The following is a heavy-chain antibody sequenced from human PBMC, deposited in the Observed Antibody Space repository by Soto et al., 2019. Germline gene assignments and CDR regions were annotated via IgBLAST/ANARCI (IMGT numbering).Heavy chain of an antibody. V-gene: IGHV3-30-3*01. CDR3: AREGIAVAGGFHYYYYGMDV. J-gene: IGHJ6*02. Sequence: GSLRLSCAASGFTFSSYAMHWVRQAPGKGLEWVAVISYDGSNRYYADSVKGRFTISRDNSKNTLYLQMNSLRAEDTAVYYCAREGIAVAGGFHYYYYGMDVWGQGTTVTVSS. CDR1: GFTFSSYA. D-gene: IGHD6-19*01. CDR2: ISYDGSNR.